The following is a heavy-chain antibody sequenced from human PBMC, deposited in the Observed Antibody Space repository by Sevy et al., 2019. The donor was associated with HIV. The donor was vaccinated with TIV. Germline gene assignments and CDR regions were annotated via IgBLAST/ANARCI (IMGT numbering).Heavy chain of an antibody. V-gene: IGHV3-20*04. CDR2: INWNGGST. CDR1: GFTFDDYG. J-gene: IGHJ3*02. Sequence: GGSLRLSCAASGFTFDDYGMSWVRQAPGKGLEWVSGINWNGGSTGYADSVKGRFTISRDNAKNSLYLQMNSLRAEDTALYYCARDNWNDDPRGSAFDIWGQGTMVTVSS. D-gene: IGHD1-1*01. CDR3: ARDNWNDDPRGSAFDI.